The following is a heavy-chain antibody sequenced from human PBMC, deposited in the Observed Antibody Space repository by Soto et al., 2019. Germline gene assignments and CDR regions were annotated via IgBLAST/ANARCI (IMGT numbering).Heavy chain of an antibody. Sequence: SETLSLTCTVSGGSISSGGNYWSWIRQHPGKGLEWIGYIHKSGSTYYNPSLKSRVTISVDTSKNQFSLKLNSVTAAGTAVYYCAREGCGGDCYSVHWFDSWGQGTLVTVSS. CDR2: IHKSGST. V-gene: IGHV4-31*03. D-gene: IGHD2-21*02. CDR1: GGSISSGGNY. J-gene: IGHJ5*01. CDR3: AREGCGGDCYSVHWFDS.